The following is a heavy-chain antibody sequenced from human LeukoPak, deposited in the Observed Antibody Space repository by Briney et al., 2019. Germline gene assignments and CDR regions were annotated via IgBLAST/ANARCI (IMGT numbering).Heavy chain of an antibody. CDR2: IYGGGSA. V-gene: IGHV3-53*01. D-gene: IGHD3-22*01. J-gene: IGHJ4*02. CDR1: ALTVSSNY. CDR3: ARVRFEGYDSSGY. Sequence: GGSLRLSCAASALTVSSNYMSWVRQAPGKGIEWVSVIYGGGSAYYAGSVKGRLAISRDNSKSTLYLEMDSLRAENTAVYYGARVRFEGYDSSGYWGQGTLVTVSS.